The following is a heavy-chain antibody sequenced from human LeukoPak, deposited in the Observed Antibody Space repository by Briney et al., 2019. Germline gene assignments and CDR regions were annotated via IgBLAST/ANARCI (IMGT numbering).Heavy chain of an antibody. CDR3: ARGGVRTYYDFWSGSDY. V-gene: IGHV3-7*01. CDR1: GFTFSSSW. J-gene: IGHJ4*02. D-gene: IGHD3-3*01. CDR2: IKLDGREK. Sequence: PGGSLRLSCAASGFTFSSSWMSWVRQAPEKGLEWVANIKLDGREKFYADSVKGRFTISRDNAKNSLYLQMNSLRAEDTAVYYCARGGVRTYYDFWSGSDYWGQGTLVTVSS.